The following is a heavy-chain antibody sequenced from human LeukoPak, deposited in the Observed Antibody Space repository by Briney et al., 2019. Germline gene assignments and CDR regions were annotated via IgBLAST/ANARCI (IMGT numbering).Heavy chain of an antibody. J-gene: IGHJ5*02. CDR2: INPNSGGT. CDR1: GYSFTDYY. D-gene: IGHD2-21*01. V-gene: IGHV1-2*02. Sequence: ASVKVSCKTSGYSFTDYYMHCVRQAPGQGLEWMGWINPNSGGTSSAQKFQGRVTMTRDTSISTVYMEVSWLTSDDTATYYCARADRLHGGPYLIGPWGQGTLVTVSS. CDR3: ARADRLHGGPYLIGP.